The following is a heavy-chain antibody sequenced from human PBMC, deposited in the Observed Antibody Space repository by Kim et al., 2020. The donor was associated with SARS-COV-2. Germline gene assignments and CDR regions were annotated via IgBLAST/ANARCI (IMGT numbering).Heavy chain of an antibody. CDR2: IYYSGST. CDR1: GGSISSYY. Sequence: SETLSLTCTVSGGSISSYYWSWIRQPPGKGLEWIGYIYYSGSTNYNPSPKSRVTISVDTSKNQFSLKLSSVTAADTAVYYCARQLIYCSSTSCYDNYYYYGTDVSGQGTTVTVPS. D-gene: IGHD2-2*01. J-gene: IGHJ6*02. V-gene: IGHV4-59*08. CDR3: ARQLIYCSSTSCYDNYYYYGTDV.